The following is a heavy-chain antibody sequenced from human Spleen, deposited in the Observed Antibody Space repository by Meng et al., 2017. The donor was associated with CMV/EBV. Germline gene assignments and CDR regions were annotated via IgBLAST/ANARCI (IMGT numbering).Heavy chain of an antibody. Sequence: GGSLRLSCAASGFTFSSYWMHWVRQAPGKGLVWVSRINSDGSSTSYADSVKGRFTISRDNAKNSVYLQMNSLRTEDMASYYCAKDRVVYDFSYSMDVWGQGTTVTVSS. D-gene: IGHD3-3*01. J-gene: IGHJ6*02. CDR1: GFTFSSYW. CDR3: AKDRVVYDFSYSMDV. V-gene: IGHV3-74*01. CDR2: INSDGSST.